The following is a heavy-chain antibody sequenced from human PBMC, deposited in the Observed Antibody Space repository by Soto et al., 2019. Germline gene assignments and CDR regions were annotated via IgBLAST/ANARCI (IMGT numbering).Heavy chain of an antibody. V-gene: IGHV4-59*01. J-gene: IGHJ4*02. Sequence: SETLSITCTVSGGPISSYYWSWIRQPPGKGLEWIGYIYYSGSTNYNPSLKSRVTISVDTSKNQFSLKLSSVTAADTAVYYCARVRSYYVLDYWGQGTLVTVSS. CDR2: IYYSGST. CDR1: GGPISSYY. CDR3: ARVRSYYVLDY. D-gene: IGHD1-26*01.